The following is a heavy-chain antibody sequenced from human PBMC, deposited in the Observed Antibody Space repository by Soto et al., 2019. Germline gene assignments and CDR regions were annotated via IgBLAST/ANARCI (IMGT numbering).Heavy chain of an antibody. J-gene: IGHJ1*01. V-gene: IGHV3-33*01. Sequence: QVQLVESGGGVVQPGRSLRLSCAASGFTFSSYGMHWVRQAPGKGLEWVAVIWYDGSNKYYADSVKGRFTISRDNSKKTLYLQMNGLRAEDTAVYYCARDLYDYGDYGEYFQHWGQGTLVTVSS. D-gene: IGHD4-17*01. CDR3: ARDLYDYGDYGEYFQH. CDR1: GFTFSSYG. CDR2: IWYDGSNK.